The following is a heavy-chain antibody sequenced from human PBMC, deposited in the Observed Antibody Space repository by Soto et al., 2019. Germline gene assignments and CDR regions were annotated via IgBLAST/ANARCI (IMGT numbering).Heavy chain of an antibody. CDR1: GFSLSTSGVG. CDR2: IYWDDDK. CDR3: AHRRLSAIAVAGRGGYYFDY. V-gene: IGHV2-5*02. Sequence: QITLKESGPTLVKPTQTLTLTCTFSGFSLSTSGVGVGWIRQPPGKALESLALIYWDDDKRYSPSLKSRLTITNDTSKNQVGLTMTTMDPVDTASYYCAHRRLSAIAVAGRGGYYFDYWGQGTLVTVSS. J-gene: IGHJ4*02. D-gene: IGHD6-19*01.